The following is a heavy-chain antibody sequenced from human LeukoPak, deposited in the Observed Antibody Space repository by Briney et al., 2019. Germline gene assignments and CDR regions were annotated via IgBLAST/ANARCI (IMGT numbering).Heavy chain of an antibody. CDR3: AKDLSSSWNYFDY. J-gene: IGHJ4*02. V-gene: IGHV3-30-3*01. Sequence: GGSLRLSCAASGFTFSSYAMHWVRQAPGKGLEWVAVISYDGSNKYYADSVKGRFTISRDNSKNTLYLQMNSLRAEDTAVYYCAKDLSSSWNYFDYWGQGTLVTVPS. CDR2: ISYDGSNK. CDR1: GFTFSSYA. D-gene: IGHD6-13*01.